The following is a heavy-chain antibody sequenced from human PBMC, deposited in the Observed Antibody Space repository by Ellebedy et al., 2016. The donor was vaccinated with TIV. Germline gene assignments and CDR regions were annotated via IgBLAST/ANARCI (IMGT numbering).Heavy chain of an antibody. V-gene: IGHV5-51*01. Sequence: ASVKVSCKGSGYSFTSYWIGWVRQMPGKGLEWMGIIYPGDSDTRYSPSFQGHVTISADKSFSTAYLQWSSLKASDTAMYYCATMRADCSGGSCSSWGFFDYWGQGTLVTVSS. CDR3: ATMRADCSGGSCSSWGFFDY. CDR1: GYSFTSYW. CDR2: IYPGDSDT. D-gene: IGHD2-15*01. J-gene: IGHJ4*02.